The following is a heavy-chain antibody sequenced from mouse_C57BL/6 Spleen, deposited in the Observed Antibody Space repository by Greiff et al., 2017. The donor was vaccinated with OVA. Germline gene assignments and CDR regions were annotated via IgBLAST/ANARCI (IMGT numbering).Heavy chain of an antibody. CDR3: ARPYGSSWGYYAMDY. J-gene: IGHJ4*01. V-gene: IGHV1-55*01. D-gene: IGHD1-1*01. CDR2: IYPGSGST. CDR1: GYTFTSYW. Sequence: QVQLQQPGAELVKPGASVKMSCKASGYTFTSYWITWVKQRPGQGLEWIGDIYPGSGSTNYNEKFKSKATLTVDTSSTTAYMQLSSLTSEDSAVYYCARPYGSSWGYYAMDYWGQGTSVTVSS.